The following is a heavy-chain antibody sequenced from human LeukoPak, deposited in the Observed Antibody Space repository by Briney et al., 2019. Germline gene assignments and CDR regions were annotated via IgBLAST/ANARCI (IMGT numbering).Heavy chain of an antibody. CDR1: NYTFSSLGSGNSFISFA. V-gene: IGHV1-18*01. CDR3: ARLRRYGPIIFLGYFDY. J-gene: IGHJ4*02. Sequence: GASVKVSCKASNYTFSSLGSGNSFISFAISWVRQAPGQGLEWMGWISAYYGTTNYAQKFKGRVTMTTDTSTSTVYMELRSLRSDDTAVYYCARLRRYGPIIFLGYFDYWGQGTLVTVSS. CDR2: ISAYYGTT. D-gene: IGHD5-18*01.